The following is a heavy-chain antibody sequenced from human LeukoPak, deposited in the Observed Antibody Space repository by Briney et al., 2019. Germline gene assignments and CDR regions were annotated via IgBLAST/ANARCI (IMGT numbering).Heavy chain of an antibody. CDR1: GFTFSTSW. Sequence: GGSLRHSCAASGFTFSTSWMDWVRQAPGKGLEWVANIKQDGSEKYYVDSVKGRFTISRDNAKNSLYLQMNSLRAEDTATYYCSRSLDYWGQGIQVTVSS. J-gene: IGHJ4*02. CDR2: IKQDGSEK. V-gene: IGHV3-7*01. CDR3: SRSLDY.